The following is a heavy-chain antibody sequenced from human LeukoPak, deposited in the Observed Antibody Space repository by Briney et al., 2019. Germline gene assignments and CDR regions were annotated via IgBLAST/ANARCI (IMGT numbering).Heavy chain of an antibody. D-gene: IGHD3/OR15-3a*01. CDR3: ARGTGYYGRDY. J-gene: IGHJ4*02. Sequence: GGSLRLSCAASGFTFSSYAMHWVRQAPGKGLEWVAVISYDGSNKYYADSVKGRFTISRDNAKSSLYLQMNSLRAEDTAVYYCARGTGYYGRDYWGQGTLVTVSS. CDR1: GFTFSSYA. CDR2: ISYDGSNK. V-gene: IGHV3-30-3*01.